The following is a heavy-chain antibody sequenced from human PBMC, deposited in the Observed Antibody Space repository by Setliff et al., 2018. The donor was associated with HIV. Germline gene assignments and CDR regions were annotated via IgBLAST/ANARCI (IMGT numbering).Heavy chain of an antibody. J-gene: IGHJ4*02. V-gene: IGHV4-38-2*02. CDR3: ARQAWHYDRDGYFIDY. D-gene: IGHD3-22*01. CDR1: GYSINNGYY. Sequence: SETLSLTCSVSGYSINNGYYRGWIRQPPGKGLEWVATIYQTGNTYYSPSLKSRVTVSMDMSRNQFSVKLNSATAADTAVYYCARQAWHYDRDGYFIDYWGQGMLVTVSS. CDR2: IYQTGNT.